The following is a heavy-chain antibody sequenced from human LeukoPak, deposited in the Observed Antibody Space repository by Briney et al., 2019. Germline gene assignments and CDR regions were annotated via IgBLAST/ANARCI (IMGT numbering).Heavy chain of an antibody. CDR1: GFTFSSSA. CDR2: ITNSGDRT. CDR3: AKDGDWRPAAD. Sequence: GGSLRLSCAASGFTFSSSAMSWVRQAPGKGLEWVSSITNSGDRTYYADAVRGQFTISRDNSKSTLFLQMRSLRVEDTAIYYCAKDGDWRPAADWGQGTLVIVS. V-gene: IGHV3-23*01. D-gene: IGHD2-2*01. J-gene: IGHJ4*02.